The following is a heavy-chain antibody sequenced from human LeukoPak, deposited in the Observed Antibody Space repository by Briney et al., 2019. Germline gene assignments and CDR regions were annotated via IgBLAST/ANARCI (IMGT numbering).Heavy chain of an antibody. Sequence: GGSLRLSCEASGVTFSSYAMNWVRQAPGKGLEWVSAISGDGGNTFYADSVKGRFTITRDNSQNTLYVQMNSLRAEVTAVYYCAKGSRFGVVIIPYFDYWGQGTLVTVSS. J-gene: IGHJ4*02. V-gene: IGHV3-23*01. CDR1: GVTFSSYA. CDR3: AKGSRFGVVIIPYFDY. D-gene: IGHD3-3*01. CDR2: ISGDGGNT.